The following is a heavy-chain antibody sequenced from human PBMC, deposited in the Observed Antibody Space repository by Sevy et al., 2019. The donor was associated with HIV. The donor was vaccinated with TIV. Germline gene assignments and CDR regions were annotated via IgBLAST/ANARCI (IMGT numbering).Heavy chain of an antibody. J-gene: IGHJ3*02. CDR3: ARGGRRIDVYNRKDAFDI. Sequence: GGSLRLSCAASGFTFSSYEMNWVRQAPGKGLEWLSHISSSGSSMYYADSVKCRFTISRDNAKNSLYLQMNSLRAEDTAVYYCARGGRRIDVYNRKDAFDIWGQGTMVTVSS. V-gene: IGHV3-48*03. D-gene: IGHD1-20*01. CDR2: ISSSGSSM. CDR1: GFTFSSYE.